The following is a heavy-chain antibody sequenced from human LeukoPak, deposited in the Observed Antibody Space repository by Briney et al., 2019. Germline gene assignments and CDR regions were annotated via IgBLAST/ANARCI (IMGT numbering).Heavy chain of an antibody. CDR2: IYYSGST. J-gene: IGHJ4*02. Sequence: SETLSLTCTVSGGSISSYYWSWIRQPPGKGLEWIGYIYYSGSTNYNPSLKSRVTISVDTSKNQFSLKLTSVTAADTAVYYCAGASYDSSGVHWGQGTLVTVSS. CDR1: GGSISSYY. CDR3: AGASYDSSGVH. V-gene: IGHV4-59*01. D-gene: IGHD3-22*01.